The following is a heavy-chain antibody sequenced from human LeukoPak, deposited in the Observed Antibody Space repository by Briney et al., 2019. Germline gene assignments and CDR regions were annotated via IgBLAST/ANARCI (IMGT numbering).Heavy chain of an antibody. J-gene: IGHJ5*02. CDR3: ARADRLHGGPYLIGP. D-gene: IGHD2-21*01. CDR1: GYSFTDYY. CDR2: INPNSGGT. Sequence: AASVKVSCKTSGYSFTDYYMHWVRQAPGQGLEWMGWINPNSGGTSSAQKSQGRVTMTRDTSISTVYMEVSWLTSDDTAIYYCARADRLHGGPYLIGPWGQGTLVTVSS. V-gene: IGHV1-2*02.